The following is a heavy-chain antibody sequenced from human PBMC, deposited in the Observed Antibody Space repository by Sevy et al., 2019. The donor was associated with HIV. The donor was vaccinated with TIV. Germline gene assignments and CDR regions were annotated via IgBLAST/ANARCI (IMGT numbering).Heavy chain of an antibody. D-gene: IGHD6-13*01. CDR2: TRNNADGYTT. V-gene: IGHV3-72*01. CDR1: GFTFSDHY. CDR3: ATHAALAPAGRVFDY. Sequence: GGYLRLSCVASGFTFSDHYMECVRQAPGKGLEWVGRTRNNADGYTTEYAASVKGRFTISRDESKNSLYVQMNSLKAVDTAIYYCATHAALAPAGRVFDYWGQGTPVTVSS. J-gene: IGHJ4*02.